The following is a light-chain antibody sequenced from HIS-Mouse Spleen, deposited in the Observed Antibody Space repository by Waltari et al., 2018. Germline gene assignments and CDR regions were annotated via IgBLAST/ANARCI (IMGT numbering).Light chain of an antibody. CDR2: EVS. CDR3: SSYAGSNNYV. CDR1: RSHVCGYHL. V-gene: IGLV2-8*01. Sequence: QSALTQPPSASGSPGQSVPISCTGTRSHVCGYHLFSWYQQHPGKAPKLMIYEVSKRPSGVPDRFSGSKSGNTASLTVSGLQAEDEADYYCSSYAGSNNYVFGTGTKVTVL. J-gene: IGLJ1*01.